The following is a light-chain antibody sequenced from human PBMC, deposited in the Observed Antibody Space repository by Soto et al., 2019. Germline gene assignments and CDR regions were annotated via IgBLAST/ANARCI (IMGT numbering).Light chain of an antibody. J-gene: IGLJ2*01. Sequence: ALTQPASVSGSPGQSITISCTGTSSDVGGYNYVSWYQQHPGKAPKLMIYEVSNRPSGVSNRFSGSKSGNTASLTISGLQAEDEADYYCSSYTSSRTLLFGGGTKLTVL. CDR2: EVS. CDR3: SSYTSSRTLL. V-gene: IGLV2-14*01. CDR1: SSDVGGYNY.